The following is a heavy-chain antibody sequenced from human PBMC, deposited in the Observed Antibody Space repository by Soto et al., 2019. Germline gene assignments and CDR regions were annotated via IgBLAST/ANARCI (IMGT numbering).Heavy chain of an antibody. CDR3: ARGLGGRIDD. CDR2: IIPILVEI. J-gene: IGHJ6*02. D-gene: IGHD3-16*01. Sequence: QVQLVQSGAEVKKPGSSVRVSCKASGTIFSSYTISGVRQAPGQGLEWMGRIIPILVEINSAQKFKGRVTLTADKSTTTASMERNSLRLEDTAPYYCARGLGGRIDDWGQGTTVTVSS. CDR1: GTIFSSYT. V-gene: IGHV1-69*08.